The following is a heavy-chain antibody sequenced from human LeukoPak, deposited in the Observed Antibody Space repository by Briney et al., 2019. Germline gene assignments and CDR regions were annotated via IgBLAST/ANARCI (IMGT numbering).Heavy chain of an antibody. J-gene: IGHJ5*02. CDR2: IIPIFGTA. Sequence: ASVKVSCKASGGTFISYAISWVRQAPGQGLEWMGGIIPIFGTANYAQKFQGRVTITADESTSTAYMELSSLRSEDTAVYYCVRGLVGALPGWFDPWGQGTLVTVSS. V-gene: IGHV1-69*13. CDR3: VRGLVGALPGWFDP. CDR1: GGTFISYA. D-gene: IGHD1-26*01.